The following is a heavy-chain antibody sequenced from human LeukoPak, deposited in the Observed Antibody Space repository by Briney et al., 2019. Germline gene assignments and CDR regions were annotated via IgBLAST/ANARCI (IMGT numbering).Heavy chain of an antibody. Sequence: ASVRVSCKASGYTFTGYYIHWVRQAPGQGLEWMGWINPNSGGTNYAQKFQGRVTTTRDTSISTAYMDLRSLRSDDTAVYYCATLGVWGSYRPHWGQGTLVTVSP. CDR1: GYTFTGYY. V-gene: IGHV1-2*02. CDR3: ATLGVWGSYRPH. CDR2: INPNSGGT. J-gene: IGHJ4*02. D-gene: IGHD3-16*02.